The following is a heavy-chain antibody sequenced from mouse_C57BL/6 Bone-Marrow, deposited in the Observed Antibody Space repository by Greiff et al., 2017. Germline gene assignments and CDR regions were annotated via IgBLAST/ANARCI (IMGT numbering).Heavy chain of an antibody. CDR3: TRLWFAY. CDR1: GYTFTDYE. V-gene: IGHV1-15*01. CDR2: IDPETGGT. J-gene: IGHJ3*01. Sequence: VQLQQSGAELVRPGASVTLSCKASGYTFTDYEMHWVKQTPVHGLEWIGAIDPETGGTAYNQKFMGKAILTADKSSSTAYMELRSLTSEDSAVYYCTRLWFAYWGQGTLVTVSA.